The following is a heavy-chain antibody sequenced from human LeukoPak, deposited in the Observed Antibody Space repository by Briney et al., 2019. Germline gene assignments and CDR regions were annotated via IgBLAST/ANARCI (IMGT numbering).Heavy chain of an antibody. Sequence: ASVKVSCKASGYTFTSYDINWVRQATGQGLEWMGWMNPNSGNTGYAQKFQGRVTMTRNTSISTAYMELSSLRCEDTAVYYSAREAVVPYYYYMDVWGKGTTVTVSS. CDR1: GYTFTSYD. J-gene: IGHJ6*03. D-gene: IGHD2-15*01. CDR2: MNPNSGNT. V-gene: IGHV1-8*01. CDR3: AREAVVPYYYYMDV.